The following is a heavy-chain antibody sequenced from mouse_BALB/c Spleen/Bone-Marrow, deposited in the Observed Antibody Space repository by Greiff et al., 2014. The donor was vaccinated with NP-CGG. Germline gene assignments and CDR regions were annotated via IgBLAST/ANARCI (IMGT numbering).Heavy chain of an antibody. CDR2: INSNGGST. J-gene: IGHJ4*01. D-gene: IGHD1-1*01. CDR3: ARDYYGSSYAMDY. V-gene: IGHV5-6-3*01. Sequence: EVKLVESGGGLVQPGGSLKLSCAASGFTFSSYGMPWVRQTPDKRLELVATINSNGGSTYYPDSVKGRFTISRDNAKNTLYLQMSSLKSEDAAMYYCARDYYGSSYAMDYWGQGTSVTVSS. CDR1: GFTFSSYG.